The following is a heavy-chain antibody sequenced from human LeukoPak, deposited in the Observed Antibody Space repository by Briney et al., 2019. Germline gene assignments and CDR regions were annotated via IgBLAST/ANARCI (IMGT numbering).Heavy chain of an antibody. V-gene: IGHV3-74*01. J-gene: IGHJ6*02. CDR2: INSAGSST. CDR3: AMVRGYYYHGLDV. Sequence: GGSLRLSCAASGFTFSSYWLHCVRQAPGKGLSCVSRINSAGSSTSYADSVKGRFTISGDNAMNKMSLQMNSLRAEDTAVYYCAMVRGYYYHGLDVWGQGTTVTVSS. D-gene: IGHD3-10*01. CDR1: GFTFSSYW.